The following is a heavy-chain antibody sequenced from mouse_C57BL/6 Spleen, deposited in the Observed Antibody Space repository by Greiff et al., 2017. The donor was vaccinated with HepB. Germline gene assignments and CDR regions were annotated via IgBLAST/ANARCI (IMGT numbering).Heavy chain of an antibody. CDR3: ARTARRKY. CDR1: GYSITSGYG. V-gene: IGHV3-2*02. CDR2: ISYSVST. J-gene: IGHJ2*01. Sequence: EVQLVESGPGLVKPSQSLSLPCTVTGYSITSGYGWNWIRQFPGNKLEWMGYISYSVSTNYHPSLKSRISITRDTSKNQFFLQLNSVTTEDTATYYCARTARRKYWSQGTTLTVAS. D-gene: IGHD1-2*01.